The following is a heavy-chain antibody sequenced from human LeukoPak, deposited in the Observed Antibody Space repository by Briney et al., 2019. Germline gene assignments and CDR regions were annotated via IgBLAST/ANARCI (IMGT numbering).Heavy chain of an antibody. V-gene: IGHV3-30*04. CDR1: GFTFSSYA. J-gene: IGHJ4*02. D-gene: IGHD3-10*01. CDR3: AREGYYGSGSYYMGDGGYFDS. Sequence: GGSLRLSCAASGFTFSSYAMHWVRQAPGKGLEWVAVISYDGSNKYYADSVKGRFTISRDNSKNTLYLQMNSLRAEDTAVYYCAREGYYGSGSYYMGDGGYFDSWGKGTLVTVSS. CDR2: ISYDGSNK.